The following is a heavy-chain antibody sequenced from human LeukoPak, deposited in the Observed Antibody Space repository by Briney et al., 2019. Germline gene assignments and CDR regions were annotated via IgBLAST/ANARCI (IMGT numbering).Heavy chain of an antibody. Sequence: SETLSLTCIVSGGSISIRSDYWGWIRQTPGKGLEWIGNLDSSGSTYYNPSLKSRVTISVGTSKNQFSLNLRSVTAADTAIYFCSRSHDYGGLYFYYYMDVWGKGTTVTVSS. D-gene: IGHD4-23*01. J-gene: IGHJ6*03. CDR3: SRSHDYGGLYFYYYMDV. V-gene: IGHV4-39*01. CDR1: GGSISIRSDY. CDR2: LDSSGST.